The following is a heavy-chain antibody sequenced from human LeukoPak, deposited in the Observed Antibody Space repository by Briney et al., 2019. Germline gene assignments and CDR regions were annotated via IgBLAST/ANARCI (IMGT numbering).Heavy chain of an antibody. CDR2: IYYSGRT. V-gene: IGHV4-59*01. J-gene: IGHJ6*02. CDR3: ARVLGMIGGTGYYYGVDV. D-gene: IGHD2-15*01. CDR1: GGSINNYY. Sequence: SETLSLTCTVSGGSINNYYWSWIRQPPGKGLEWIGYIYYSGRTTYNPSLNSRVTTSVHTSKNQFSLELTSVTAADTAVYHCARVLGMIGGTGYYYGVDVWGQGTTVTVSS.